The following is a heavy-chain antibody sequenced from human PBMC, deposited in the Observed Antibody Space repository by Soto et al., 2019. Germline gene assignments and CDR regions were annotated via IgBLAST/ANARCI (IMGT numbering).Heavy chain of an antibody. Sequence: EVQLVESGGGLVQPGGSLRLSCAASGFTFSSYWMHWVRQAPGKGLVWVSRINSDGSSTSYADSVKGRFTISRDNAKNTLDLQMNSLRAEDTGVYYCARADCSGGSCFYWYFDLWGRGTLVTVSS. J-gene: IGHJ2*01. CDR3: ARADCSGGSCFYWYFDL. CDR2: INSDGSST. CDR1: GFTFSSYW. V-gene: IGHV3-74*01. D-gene: IGHD2-15*01.